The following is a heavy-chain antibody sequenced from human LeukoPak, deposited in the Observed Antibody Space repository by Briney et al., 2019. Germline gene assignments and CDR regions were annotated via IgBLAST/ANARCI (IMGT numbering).Heavy chain of an antibody. J-gene: IGHJ6*04. CDR1: GGTFSSYA. V-gene: IGHV1-69*13. D-gene: IGHD3-10*01. CDR3: ARGVTMVRGVISNNYYYYYGMDV. Sequence: SVKVSCKASGGTFSSYAISWVRQAPGQGLEWMGGIIPIFGTAYYAQKFQGRVTITADESTSTAYMELSSLRSEDTAVYYCARGVTMVRGVISNNYYYYYGMDVWGKGTTVTVSS. CDR2: IIPIFGTA.